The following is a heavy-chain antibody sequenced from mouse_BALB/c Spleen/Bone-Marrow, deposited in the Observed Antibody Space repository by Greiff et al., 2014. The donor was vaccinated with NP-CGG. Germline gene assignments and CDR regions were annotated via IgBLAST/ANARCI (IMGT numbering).Heavy chain of an antibody. V-gene: IGHV1-9*01. Sequence: QVQLKQSGPELMKPGASVKISCKASGYTFSSYWIEWVKQKPGHGLEWIGEIFPGSGNTHYNEKFKGKATFTADTSSNTAYMQLSSLTSEDSAVYYCTRQGFACWGQGTLVTVSA. CDR1: GYTFSSYW. J-gene: IGHJ3*01. CDR2: IFPGSGNT. CDR3: TRQGFAC.